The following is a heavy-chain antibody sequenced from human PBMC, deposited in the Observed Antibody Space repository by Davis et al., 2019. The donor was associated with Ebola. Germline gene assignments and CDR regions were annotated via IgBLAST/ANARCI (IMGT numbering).Heavy chain of an antibody. CDR3: TRGIARPQLGSWFDP. CDR1: GYTFSSYD. D-gene: IGHD6-6*01. J-gene: IGHJ5*02. V-gene: IGHV1-8*01. Sequence: AASVKVSCKASGYTFSSYDINWVRQATGQGLEWMGWMNPSSGNTGYAQKFQGRVTMTRDTSITTAYMELSSLSFDDTAVYFCTRGIARPQLGSWFDPWGQGTPVTVSS. CDR2: MNPSSGNT.